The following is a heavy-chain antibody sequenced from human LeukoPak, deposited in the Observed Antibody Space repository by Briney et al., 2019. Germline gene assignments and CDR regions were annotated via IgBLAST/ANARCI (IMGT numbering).Heavy chain of an antibody. D-gene: IGHD3-10*01. Sequence: GGSLRLSCAASGFTFSSYGMSWVRQAPGKGLEWVSVIYSGGSTYYADSVKGRFTISRDNSKNTLYLQMNSLRAEDTAVYYCARADYYGSGSYPDWGQGTLVTVSS. J-gene: IGHJ4*02. CDR1: GFTFSSYG. CDR2: IYSGGST. CDR3: ARADYYGSGSYPD. V-gene: IGHV3-53*01.